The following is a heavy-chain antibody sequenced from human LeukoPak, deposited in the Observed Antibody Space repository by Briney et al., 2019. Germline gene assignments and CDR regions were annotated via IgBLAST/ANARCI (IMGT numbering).Heavy chain of an antibody. D-gene: IGHD3-22*01. CDR3: TRAPYSAITMIVVVEYYFDY. Sequence: GGSLRLSCTASGFTFGDYAMSWFRQAPGKGLEWGGFIRSKAYGGTTEYAASVKGRFTISRDDSKSIAYLQMNSLKTEDTAVYYCTRAPYSAITMIVVVEYYFDYWGQGTLVTVSS. CDR2: IRSKAYGGTT. J-gene: IGHJ4*02. V-gene: IGHV3-49*03. CDR1: GFTFGDYA.